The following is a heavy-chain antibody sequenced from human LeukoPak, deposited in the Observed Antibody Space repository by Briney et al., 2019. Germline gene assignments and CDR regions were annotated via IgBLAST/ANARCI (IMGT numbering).Heavy chain of an antibody. Sequence: GGSLRLSCAASGFTVSSNYMSWVRQAPGKGLEWVSVIYSGGSTYYADSVKGRFTISRDNSKNTLYLQMNSLRAEDTAVYYCARDSPPYDSSGYYTPHYYYGMDVWGQGTTVTVSS. V-gene: IGHV3-66*01. CDR1: GFTVSSNY. J-gene: IGHJ6*02. D-gene: IGHD3-22*01. CDR3: ARDSPPYDSSGYYTPHYYYGMDV. CDR2: IYSGGST.